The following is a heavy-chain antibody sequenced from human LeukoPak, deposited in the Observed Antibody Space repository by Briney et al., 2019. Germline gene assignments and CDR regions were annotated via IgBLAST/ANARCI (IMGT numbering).Heavy chain of an antibody. J-gene: IGHJ6*03. CDR3: ARGRHDITMIVVVMTSVSYYLDV. V-gene: IGHV4-34*01. Sequence: SETLSLTCAVYGGSFSGYHWTWIRQSPGKGLEWIGDINPSGSTYYNPSLKSRLTKSVDTSKYQFSLKLRSVTAADTAVYYCARGRHDITMIVVVMTSVSYYLDVWGKGTTVTVS. D-gene: IGHD3-22*01. CDR1: GGSFSGYH. CDR2: INPSGST.